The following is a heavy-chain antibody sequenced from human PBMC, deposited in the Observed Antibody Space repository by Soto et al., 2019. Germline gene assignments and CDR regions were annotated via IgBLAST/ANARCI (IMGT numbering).Heavy chain of an antibody. CDR3: ARDKELLLTNYGMAV. CDR2: INVDGTET. V-gene: IGHV3-74*01. CDR1: RFTFGSYW. Sequence: GGSLRLSCTAPRFTFGSYWMHWVRQAPGKGLVWVSDINVDGTETWYADSVKGRFTISRDNDKKTLYLHMTGLRVDDTGVYYCARDKELLLTNYGMAVWGQGTTVTVSS. J-gene: IGHJ6*02. D-gene: IGHD3-10*01.